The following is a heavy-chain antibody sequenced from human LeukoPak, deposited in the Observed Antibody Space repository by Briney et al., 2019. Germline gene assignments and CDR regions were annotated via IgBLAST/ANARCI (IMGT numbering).Heavy chain of an antibody. V-gene: IGHV3-23*01. CDR3: AKVWELPPSVDY. D-gene: IGHD1-26*01. CDR2: ISGSGGST. CDR1: GFTFNNYA. Sequence: GGSLRLSCVASGFTFNNYAMSWVRQAPGKGLEWVSAISGSGGSTYYADSVKGRFTISRDNSKNTLYLQMNSLRAEDTAVYYCAKVWELPPSVDYWGQGTLVTVSS. J-gene: IGHJ4*02.